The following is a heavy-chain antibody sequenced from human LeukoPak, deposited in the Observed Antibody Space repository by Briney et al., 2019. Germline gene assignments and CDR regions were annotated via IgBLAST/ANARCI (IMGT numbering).Heavy chain of an antibody. CDR3: AKACLVATTPGRGMDV. V-gene: IGHV3-23*01. CDR1: GFTFSSYA. Sequence: GGSLRLSCAASGFTFSSYAMNWVRQAPGKGLEWVSGISGSGGSTYYADSVKGRFTISRDNSKNTLYLQMNSLRVEDTAVYYCAKACLVATTPGRGMDVWGQGTTVAVSS. D-gene: IGHD5-24*01. J-gene: IGHJ6*02. CDR2: ISGSGGST.